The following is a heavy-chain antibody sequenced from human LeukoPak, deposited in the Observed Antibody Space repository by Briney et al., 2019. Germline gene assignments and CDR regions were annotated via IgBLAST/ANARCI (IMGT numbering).Heavy chain of an antibody. CDR1: GFTFSSYA. Sequence: GGSLRLSCAASGFTFSSYAMHWVRQAPGKGLEWVAVISYDGSNKYYADSVKGRFTISRDNSKNTLYLQMNSLRAEDTAVYYCASRGGSYRREDWFDPWGQGTLVTVSS. J-gene: IGHJ5*02. CDR3: ASRGGSYRREDWFDP. V-gene: IGHV3-30*04. D-gene: IGHD1-26*01. CDR2: ISYDGSNK.